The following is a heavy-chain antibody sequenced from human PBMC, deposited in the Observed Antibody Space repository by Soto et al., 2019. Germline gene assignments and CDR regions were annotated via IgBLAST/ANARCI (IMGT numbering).Heavy chain of an antibody. J-gene: IGHJ4*02. CDR2: IWYDGSNK. CDR1: GFIFSTYG. D-gene: IGHD1-26*01. Sequence: QVQLVESGGGVVQPGRSLRLSCAASGFIFSTYGMHWVRQAPGKGLEWVAVIWYDGSNKYYADSVKGRFTSSRDNSKNMLYLQMNSLREEDTAMYYCARAVGPFDYWCQGTLVTVSS. CDR3: ARAVGPFDY. V-gene: IGHV3-33*01.